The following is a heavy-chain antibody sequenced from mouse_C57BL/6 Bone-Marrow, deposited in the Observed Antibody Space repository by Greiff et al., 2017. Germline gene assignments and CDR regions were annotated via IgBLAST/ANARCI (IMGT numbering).Heavy chain of an antibody. J-gene: IGHJ4*01. CDR2: IDPSDSYT. CDR3: AREWYYYAMDY. Sequence: VQLQQPGAELVKPGASVKLSCKASGYTFTSYWMQWVKQRPGQGLEWIGEIDPSDSYTNYNQKFKGKATLTVDTSSSTAYMQLSSLTSEDSAVYYCAREWYYYAMDYWGQGTPVTVSS. CDR1: GYTFTSYW. D-gene: IGHD1-1*02. V-gene: IGHV1-50*01.